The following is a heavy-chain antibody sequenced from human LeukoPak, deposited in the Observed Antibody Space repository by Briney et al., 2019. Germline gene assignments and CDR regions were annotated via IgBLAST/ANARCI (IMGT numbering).Heavy chain of an antibody. V-gene: IGHV4-34*01. J-gene: IGHJ5*02. CDR2: INHSGST. CDR1: GGSSKGYY. CDR3: ARVGATVTTLGRGRIRWFDP. Sequence: SSETLSLACAVYGGSSKGYYWSWIRQPPGKGLEWIGEINHSGSTNYNPSLKRRVTISVDTSKNQFSLKLSSVTAADTAVYYCARVGATVTTLGRGRIRWFDPWGQGTLVTVSS. D-gene: IGHD4-17*01.